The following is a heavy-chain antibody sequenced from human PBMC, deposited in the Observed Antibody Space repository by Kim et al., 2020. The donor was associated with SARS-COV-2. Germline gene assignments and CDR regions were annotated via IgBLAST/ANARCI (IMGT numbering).Heavy chain of an antibody. CDR3: ARDRERYDILTGYYYYYYYGMDV. CDR1: GFTFSSYW. J-gene: IGHJ6*02. Sequence: GGSLRLSCAASGFTFSSYWMSWVRQAPGKGLEWVANIKQDGSEKYYVDSVKGRFTISRDNAKNSLYLQMNSLRAEDTAVYYCARDRERYDILTGYYYYYYYGMDVWGQGTTVTVSS. V-gene: IGHV3-7*03. D-gene: IGHD3-9*01. CDR2: IKQDGSEK.